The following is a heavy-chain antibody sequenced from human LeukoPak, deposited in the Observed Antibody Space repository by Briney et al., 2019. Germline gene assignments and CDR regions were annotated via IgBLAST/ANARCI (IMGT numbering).Heavy chain of an antibody. V-gene: IGHV1-8*01. CDR2: MNPNSGRR. Sequence: ASVKVSCKASGYIFSNYDINWVRQAPGHGLEWMGWMNPNSGRRVYAQKFQGRVTMTRNSSINTAYMELTSLRSDDRAAYYCATGLRSDYWGQGTLVTVSS. D-gene: IGHD3-16*02. J-gene: IGHJ4*02. CDR3: ATGLRSDY. CDR1: GYIFSNYD.